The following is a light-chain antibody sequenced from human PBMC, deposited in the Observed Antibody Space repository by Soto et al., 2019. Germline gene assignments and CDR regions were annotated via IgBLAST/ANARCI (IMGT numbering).Light chain of an antibody. CDR3: AAWDDCLNGYV. CDR1: SSNIGSNT. J-gene: IGLJ1*01. V-gene: IGLV1-44*01. CDR2: SNN. Sequence: QSVLTQPPSASGTPGQRVTISCSGSSSNIGSNTVNWYQQLPGTAPKLLIYSNNQRPSGVPDRFSGSKSGTSASLAISGLQSEDEADYYCAAWDDCLNGYVFATGTKVTVL.